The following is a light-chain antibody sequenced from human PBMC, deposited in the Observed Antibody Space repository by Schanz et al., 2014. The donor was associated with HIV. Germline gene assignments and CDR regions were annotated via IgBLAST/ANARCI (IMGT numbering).Light chain of an antibody. J-gene: IGKJ1*01. CDR3: QQYSTSPRT. V-gene: IGKV3-20*01. Sequence: EIVLTQSPGTLSLSPGERATLSCRASQSFSSSYLAWYQQKPGQAPRLLIYGASSRATGIPDRFSGRGSGTAFTLTISRLEPEDFAVYSCQQYSTSPRTFGQGTRLEIK. CDR2: GAS. CDR1: QSFSSSY.